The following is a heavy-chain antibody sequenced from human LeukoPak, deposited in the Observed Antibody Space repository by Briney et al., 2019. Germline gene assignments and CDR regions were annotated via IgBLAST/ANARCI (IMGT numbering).Heavy chain of an antibody. CDR1: GFTFSPYG. CDR3: ARDSHYYGSGSNKFDP. Sequence: GGSLRLSCAASGFTFSPYGVNWVRQAPGKGLELISSISGSTTYIYYADSVKGRFTISRDNAKNSLYLQMNSLRAEDTAVYYCARDSHYYGSGSNKFDPWGQGTLVTVSS. D-gene: IGHD3-10*01. CDR2: ISGSTTYI. J-gene: IGHJ5*02. V-gene: IGHV3-21*01.